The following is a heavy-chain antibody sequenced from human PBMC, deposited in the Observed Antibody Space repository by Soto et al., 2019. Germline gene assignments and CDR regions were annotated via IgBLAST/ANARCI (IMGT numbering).Heavy chain of an antibody. CDR3: AKPAPSDLKSGWFDP. J-gene: IGHJ5*02. V-gene: IGHV3-23*01. CDR2: ISGSGGST. D-gene: IGHD2-2*01. Sequence: EVQLLDSGGGLVQPGGSLRLSCAASGFTFSSYAMSWVRQAPGKGLEWVSGISGSGGSTYYADSLKGRFTISRDNSKNALYLQMSSLRAEDTAVYYCAKPAPSDLKSGWFDPWGQGTLVTVSS. CDR1: GFTFSSYA.